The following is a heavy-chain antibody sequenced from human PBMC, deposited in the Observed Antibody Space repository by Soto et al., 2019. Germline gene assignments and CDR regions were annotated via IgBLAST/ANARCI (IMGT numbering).Heavy chain of an antibody. CDR2: IKSKTDGGTT. J-gene: IGHJ5*02. CDR1: GFTFSNAW. CDR3: TTDLYDFWSGYPP. Sequence: LRLSCAASGFTFSNAWMSWVRQAPGKGLEWVGRIKSKTDGGTTDYAAPVKGRFTISRDDSKNTLYLQMNSLKTEDTAVYYCTTDLYDFWSGYPPWGQGTLVTVSS. V-gene: IGHV3-15*01. D-gene: IGHD3-3*01.